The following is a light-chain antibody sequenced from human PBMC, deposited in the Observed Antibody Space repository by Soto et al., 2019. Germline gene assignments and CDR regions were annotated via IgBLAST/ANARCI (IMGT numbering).Light chain of an antibody. CDR2: GAS. Sequence: TVMTHSPATLSVSPWERATLSCRASQSVYSGLAWYQQKPGQAPRLLIYGASTRATGIPARFSGSGSGTEFTLTISSLQSEDFAVYCCQQHHIWPQKFGLGTKVDIK. CDR3: QQHHIWPQK. CDR1: QSVYSG. J-gene: IGKJ1*01. V-gene: IGKV3-15*01.